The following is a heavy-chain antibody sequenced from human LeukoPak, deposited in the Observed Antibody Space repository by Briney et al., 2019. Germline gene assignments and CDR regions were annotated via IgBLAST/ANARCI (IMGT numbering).Heavy chain of an antibody. D-gene: IGHD6-13*01. Sequence: SETLSLTCTVSGGSISSYYWSWIRQPAGKGLEWIGRIYTSGSTNYNPSLKSRVTMSVDTSKNQFSLKLSSVTAAGTAVYYCARVGSSSWPYYFDYWGQGTLVTVSS. CDR2: IYTSGST. CDR3: ARVGSSSWPYYFDY. CDR1: GGSISSYY. V-gene: IGHV4-4*07. J-gene: IGHJ4*02.